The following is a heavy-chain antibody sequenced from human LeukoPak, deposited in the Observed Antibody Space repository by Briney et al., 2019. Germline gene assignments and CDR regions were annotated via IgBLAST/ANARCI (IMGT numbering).Heavy chain of an antibody. CDR2: VNWNGAST. D-gene: IGHD6-19*01. V-gene: IGHV3-20*04. Sequence: PGGSLRLSCAASGFTFSMSWMTWVRQAPGKGLEWVSGVNWNGASTGYADSVKGRFTISRDNAKNSMYLQMNNLRAEDTALYYCARDSVLIAVAVRGTFDIWGQGTMVTVSS. J-gene: IGHJ3*02. CDR1: GFTFSMSW. CDR3: ARDSVLIAVAVRGTFDI.